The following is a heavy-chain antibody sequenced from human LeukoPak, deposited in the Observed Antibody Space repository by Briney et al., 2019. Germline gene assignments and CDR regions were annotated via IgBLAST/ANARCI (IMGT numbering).Heavy chain of an antibody. CDR2: IRSKAYGGTT. Sequence: GGSLRLSCTASGFIFGDNAMSWVRQAPGKRLEWVGFIRSKAYGGTTEYAASVKGRFTISRDDSKSIAYLQINSLKTEDTAVYYCTRTTIFGEYWGQGTLVTVSS. J-gene: IGHJ4*02. CDR3: TRTTIFGEY. CDR1: GFIFGDNA. V-gene: IGHV3-49*04. D-gene: IGHD1-1*01.